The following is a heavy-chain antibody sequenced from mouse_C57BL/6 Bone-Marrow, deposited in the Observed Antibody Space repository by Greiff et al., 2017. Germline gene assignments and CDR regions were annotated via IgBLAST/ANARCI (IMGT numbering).Heavy chain of an antibody. D-gene: IGHD1-1*01. CDR3: SSNNGSSWYFDV. CDR2: ILPGSGST. CDR1: GYKFTGYW. Sequence: QVQLQQSGAELMKPGASVKLSCKATGYKFTGYWIEWVKQRPGHGLEWIGEILPGSGSTKYNEKFKGKATFTADTSSNTAYMQLSRLTTEDSAIXYWSSNNGSSWYFDVWGTGTTVTVSS. J-gene: IGHJ1*03. V-gene: IGHV1-9*01.